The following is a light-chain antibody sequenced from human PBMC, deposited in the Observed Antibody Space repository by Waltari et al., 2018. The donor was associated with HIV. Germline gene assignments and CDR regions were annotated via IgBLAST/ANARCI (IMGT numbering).Light chain of an antibody. CDR3: QQRSNWPKT. V-gene: IGKV3-11*01. J-gene: IGKJ2*01. Sequence: EIVLTQSPATLSLSPGERATLPCRASQSVSSYLAWYQQKPVQAPRLLIYDASNRATGIPARFSGSGSGTDFTLTISSLEPEDFAVYYCQQRSNWPKTFGQGTKLEIK. CDR1: QSVSSY. CDR2: DAS.